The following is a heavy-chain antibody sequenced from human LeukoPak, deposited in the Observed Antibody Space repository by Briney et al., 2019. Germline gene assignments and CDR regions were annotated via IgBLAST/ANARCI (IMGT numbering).Heavy chain of an antibody. V-gene: IGHV3-7*03. CDR3: ASSNGAYYYYYMDV. J-gene: IGHJ6*03. Sequence: GGSLRLSCTPSGFTFSSYLMSWVRQVPGKGLEWVANIKQDGSEKNYVDSVKGRFTISRDNAKNSLYLQMNSLRAEDTALYYCASSNGAYYYYYMDVWGKGTTVTVSS. CDR1: GFTFSSYL. CDR2: IKQDGSEK. D-gene: IGHD4-11*01.